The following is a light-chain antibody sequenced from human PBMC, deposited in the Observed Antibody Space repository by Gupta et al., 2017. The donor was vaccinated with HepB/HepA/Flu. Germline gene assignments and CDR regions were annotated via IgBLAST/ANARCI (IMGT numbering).Light chain of an antibody. CDR1: QSVLYSSNNKNY. J-gene: IGKJ1*01. Sequence: DIVMTQSPDSLAVSLGERATFNCKSSQSVLYSSNNKNYLAWYQQKPGQPPKLLIYWASTRESGVPDRFSGSGSGTDFTLTISSLQAEDVAVYYCQQYYSTPLTFGQGTKVEIK. CDR3: QQYYSTPLT. CDR2: WAS. V-gene: IGKV4-1*01.